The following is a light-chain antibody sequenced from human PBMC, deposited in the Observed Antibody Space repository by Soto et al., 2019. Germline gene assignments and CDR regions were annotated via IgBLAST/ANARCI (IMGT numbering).Light chain of an antibody. CDR2: EVS. J-gene: IGLJ1*01. CDR1: NSDVGGYNY. CDR3: SSYTSISTLYV. V-gene: IGLV2-14*01. Sequence: QSVLTQPASVSGSPGQSITISCTGTNSDVGGYNYVSWYQQHPGKAPELMIYEVSHRPSGVSNSFSGSKSDNTASLTISGLQAEDEADYYCSSYTSISTLYVFGTGTKVTVL.